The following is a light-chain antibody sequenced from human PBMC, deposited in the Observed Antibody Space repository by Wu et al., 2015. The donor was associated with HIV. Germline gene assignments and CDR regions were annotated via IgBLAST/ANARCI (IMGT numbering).Light chain of an antibody. Sequence: EIVLTQSPDTLSLSPGEGATLSCRASQSVGNNFLAWYRQRPGQAPSLLIYAASRRATGIPVRFSGSGSGTDFTLTISRLESEDVATYYCQKYNTAPWTFGQGTKVEMK. CDR3: QKYNTAPWT. CDR2: AAS. J-gene: IGKJ1*01. V-gene: IGKV3-20*01. CDR1: QSVGNNF.